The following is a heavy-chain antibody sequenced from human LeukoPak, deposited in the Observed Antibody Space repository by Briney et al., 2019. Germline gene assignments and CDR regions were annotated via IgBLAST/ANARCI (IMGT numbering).Heavy chain of an antibody. V-gene: IGHV4-31*03. CDR2: TYYSGST. D-gene: IGHD3-22*01. Sequence: SETLSLTCTVSGGSISSGGYYWSWIRQHPGKGLEWIGYTYYSGSTYYNPSLKSRVTISVDTSKNQFSLKLSSVTAADTAVYYCAPSSGYYGYYFDYWGQGTLVTVSS. CDR3: APSSGYYGYYFDY. J-gene: IGHJ4*02. CDR1: GGSISSGGYY.